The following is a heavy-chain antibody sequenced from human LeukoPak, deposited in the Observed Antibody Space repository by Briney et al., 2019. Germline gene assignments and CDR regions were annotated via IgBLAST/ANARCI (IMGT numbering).Heavy chain of an antibody. D-gene: IGHD3-9*01. Sequence: ASVKVSCKASGYTFTGYYMHWVRQAPGQGLEWMGWINPNSGGTNYAQKFQGWVTMTRDTSISTAYMELSRLRSDDTAVYYCARWSLDYDILTGYGRYAFDIWGQGTMVTVSS. V-gene: IGHV1-2*04. CDR1: GYTFTGYY. J-gene: IGHJ3*02. CDR3: ARWSLDYDILTGYGRYAFDI. CDR2: INPNSGGT.